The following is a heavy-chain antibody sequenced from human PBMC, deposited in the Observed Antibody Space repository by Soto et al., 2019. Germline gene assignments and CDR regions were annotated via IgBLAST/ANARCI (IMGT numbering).Heavy chain of an antibody. Sequence: ASVKVSCKASGGTFSGYAISWVRQAPGQGLEWMGGIIPIFGTANYAQKFQGRVTITADESTSTAYMELSSLRSEATAVYYCARGSSIAARRSMDVWGQGTTVTVSS. V-gene: IGHV1-69*13. CDR2: IIPIFGTA. D-gene: IGHD6-6*01. J-gene: IGHJ6*02. CDR1: GGTFSGYA. CDR3: ARGSSIAARRSMDV.